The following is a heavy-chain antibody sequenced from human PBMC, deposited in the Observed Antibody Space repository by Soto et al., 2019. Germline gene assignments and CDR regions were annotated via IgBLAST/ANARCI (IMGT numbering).Heavy chain of an antibody. Sequence: ASVKGSCKASGYTFTSYGISWVRQAPGQGLEWMGWISGYNGNTNYAQKLQGRVTMTTDTSTSTAYMELRSLRSDDTAVYYCARDEGDYVWGSYRFYGMDVWGQGTTVTVSS. J-gene: IGHJ6*02. D-gene: IGHD3-16*02. V-gene: IGHV1-18*01. CDR2: ISGYNGNT. CDR1: GYTFTSYG. CDR3: ARDEGDYVWGSYRFYGMDV.